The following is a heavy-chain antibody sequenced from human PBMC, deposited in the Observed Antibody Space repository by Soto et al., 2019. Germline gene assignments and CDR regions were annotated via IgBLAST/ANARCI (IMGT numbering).Heavy chain of an antibody. J-gene: IGHJ4*02. CDR3: AKDYLGSNVMFEF. Sequence: GGPRRLSWVASGFIFNYYAMSWVRQVPGKGLEWVSGIVGGYSGRAFYADSVKDRFSISRDNSKNTLYMQLNTLRAEDTAIYYCAKDYLGSNVMFEFWGQGSLVTVSS. CDR2: IVGGYSGRA. D-gene: IGHD3-16*01. CDR1: GFIFNYYA. V-gene: IGHV3-23*01.